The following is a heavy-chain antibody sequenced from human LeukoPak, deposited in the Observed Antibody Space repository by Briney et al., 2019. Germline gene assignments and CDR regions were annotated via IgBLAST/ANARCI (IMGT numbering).Heavy chain of an antibody. D-gene: IGHD4-17*01. CDR2: IYYSGST. CDR1: GGSISSSSYY. V-gene: IGHV4-39*07. Sequence: SSETLSLTCTVSGGSISSSSYYWGWIRQPPGKGLEWIGSIYYSGSTYYNPSLKSRVTISVDTSKNQFSLKLSSVTAADTAVYYCASYGDYGYWGQGTLVTVSS. CDR3: ASYGDYGY. J-gene: IGHJ4*02.